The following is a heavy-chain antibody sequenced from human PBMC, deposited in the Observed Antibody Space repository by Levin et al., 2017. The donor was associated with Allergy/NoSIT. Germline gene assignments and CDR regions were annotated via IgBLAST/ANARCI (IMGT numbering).Heavy chain of an antibody. CDR1: GFDFHIYI. D-gene: IGHD1/OR15-1a*01. CDR2: ITTGSNYK. Sequence: GGSLRLSCEASGFDFHIYIMNWVRQAPGKGLEWLSSITTGSNYKYYIDSVRGRFVISRDNARNSLSLQMNSLRAEDTAVYYCERSHPLTGTTHFSYQDGMDVWGQGTTVTVSS. CDR3: ERSHPLTGTTHFSYQDGMDV. J-gene: IGHJ6*02. V-gene: IGHV3-21*01.